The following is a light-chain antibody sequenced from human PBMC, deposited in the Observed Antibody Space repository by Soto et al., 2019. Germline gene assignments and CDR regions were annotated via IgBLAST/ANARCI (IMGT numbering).Light chain of an antibody. CDR3: QQYNTYPWT. J-gene: IGKJ1*01. CDR2: EAS. CDR1: QSIRRW. V-gene: IGKV1-5*03. Sequence: DIQMTQSPSTLSASVGDRVTITCRASQSIRRWLAWYQQKPEKAPKLLIYEASILHSGVPSRFSGSGSGTEFTLTISSLQSDDVANYYCQQYNTYPWTFGQGTKVEIK.